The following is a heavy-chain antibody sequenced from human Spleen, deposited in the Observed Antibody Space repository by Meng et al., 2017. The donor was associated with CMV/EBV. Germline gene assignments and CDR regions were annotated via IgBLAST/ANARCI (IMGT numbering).Heavy chain of an antibody. CDR1: GGSFSGYY. V-gene: IGHV4-34*01. Sequence: CAVYGGSFSGYYWSWVRQPPGKGLEWIGEINHSGSTNYNPSLKSRVTISVDTSKNQFSLKLSSVTAADTAVYYCARGYGSGSYAYNYWGQGTLVTVSS. CDR2: INHSGST. J-gene: IGHJ4*02. CDR3: ARGYGSGSYAYNY. D-gene: IGHD3-10*01.